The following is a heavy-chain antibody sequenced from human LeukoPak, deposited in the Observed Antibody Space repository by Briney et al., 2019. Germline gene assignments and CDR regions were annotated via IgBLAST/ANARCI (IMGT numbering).Heavy chain of an antibody. CDR2: INHSGST. D-gene: IGHD6-13*01. J-gene: IGHJ4*02. CDR1: GGSFSGYY. Sequence: PSETLCLTCAVYGGSFSGYYWSWIRQPPGKGLEWIGEINHSGSTNYNPSLKSRVTISVDTSKNQFSLKLSSVTAADTAVYYCARGVAADSYYFDYWGQGTLVTVSS. CDR3: ARGVAADSYYFDY. V-gene: IGHV4-34*01.